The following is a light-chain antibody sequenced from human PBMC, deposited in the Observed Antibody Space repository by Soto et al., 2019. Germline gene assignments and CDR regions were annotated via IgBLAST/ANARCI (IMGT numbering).Light chain of an antibody. CDR2: WAS. CDR1: QSVLYSSNNNNY. CDR3: QQYYSTPFT. J-gene: IGKJ3*01. Sequence: DIVMTQSPDSLAVSLGERATINCKSSQSVLYSSNNNNYLAWYQQKPGQAPKLLIYWASTRESGVPDRFSGSGSGTHFTLTISSLQAEDVAVYYCQQYYSTPFTFGPGTKVDIK. V-gene: IGKV4-1*01.